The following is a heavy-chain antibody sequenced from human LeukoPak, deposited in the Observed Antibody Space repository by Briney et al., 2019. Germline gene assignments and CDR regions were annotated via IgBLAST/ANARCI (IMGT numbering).Heavy chain of an antibody. D-gene: IGHD6-13*01. V-gene: IGHV1-8*01. CDR3: ARRIATGDTTIGY. CDR1: GYTFTSYD. CDR2: MNPNSGNA. J-gene: IGHJ4*02. Sequence: ASVKVSCKASGYTFTSYDINWVRQATGQGLEWMGWMNPNSGNAGYAQKFQGRVTMTRNSSISTAYMELSSLRSEDTAVYYCARRIATGDTTIGYWGQGTLVTVSS.